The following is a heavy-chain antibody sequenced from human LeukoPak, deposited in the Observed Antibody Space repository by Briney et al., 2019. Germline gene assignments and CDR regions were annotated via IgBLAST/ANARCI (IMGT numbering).Heavy chain of an antibody. CDR2: IYHSGST. V-gene: IGHV4-38-2*02. CDR1: GSSICSGYY. D-gene: IGHD4-11*01. J-gene: IGHJ4*02. Sequence: PSETLSLTCSVSGSSICSGYYWGWIRQPPGKGLEWIGTIYHSGSTSYNPSLKSRVTISLDTSKNQFSLNLNSVTAADTAVYYCASPTSYSNFIFDSWGQGTLVTVSS. CDR3: ASPTSYSNFIFDS.